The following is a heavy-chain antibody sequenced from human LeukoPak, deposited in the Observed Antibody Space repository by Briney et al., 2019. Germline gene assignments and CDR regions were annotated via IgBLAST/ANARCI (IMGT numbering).Heavy chain of an antibody. CDR1: GFTFSSYA. V-gene: IGHV3-64*01. Sequence: GGSLRLSCAASGFTFSSYAMHWVRQAPGKGLEYVSAISSNGGSTYYANSVKGRFTISRDNSKNTLYLQMGSLRSEDMAVYYCARDGDYGDYGDYWGQGTLVTVSS. J-gene: IGHJ4*02. CDR3: ARDGDYGDYGDY. D-gene: IGHD4-17*01. CDR2: ISSNGGST.